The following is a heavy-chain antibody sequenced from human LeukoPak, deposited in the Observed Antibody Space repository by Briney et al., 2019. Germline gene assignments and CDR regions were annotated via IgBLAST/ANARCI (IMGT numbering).Heavy chain of an antibody. J-gene: IGHJ4*02. Sequence: PGGSLRLSCTVSGFTVSSNSMSWVRQAPGKGLEWVSFIFSSTHYSDSAKGRFTISRDNSKNTLYLQMNSLRAEDTAVYYCARRAGAYSHPYDYWGQGTLVTVSS. CDR3: ARRAGAYSHPYDY. CDR2: IFSST. V-gene: IGHV3-53*01. CDR1: GFTVSSNS. D-gene: IGHD4-17*01.